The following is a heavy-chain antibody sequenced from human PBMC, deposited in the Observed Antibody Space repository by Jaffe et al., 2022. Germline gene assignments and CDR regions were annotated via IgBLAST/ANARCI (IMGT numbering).Heavy chain of an antibody. CDR2: INHSGST. CDR3: ARSRWFGPYDY. J-gene: IGHJ4*02. Sequence: QVQLQQWGAGLLKPSETLSLTCAVYGGSFSGYYWSWIRQPPGKGLEWIGEINHSGSTNYNPSLKSRVTISVDTSKNQFSLKLSSVTAADTAVYYCARSRWFGPYDYWGQGTLVTVSS. V-gene: IGHV4-34*01. D-gene: IGHD3-10*01. CDR1: GGSFSGYY.